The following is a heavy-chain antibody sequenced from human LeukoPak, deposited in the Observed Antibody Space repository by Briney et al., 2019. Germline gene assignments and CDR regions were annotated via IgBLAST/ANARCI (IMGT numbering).Heavy chain of an antibody. J-gene: IGHJ4*02. CDR1: GGSISSGGYS. CDR2: IYHSGST. CDR3: ARARLEGYYGSGTTNFDY. V-gene: IGHV4-30-2*01. D-gene: IGHD3-10*01. Sequence: PSETLSLTCTVSGGSISSGGYSWSWIRQPPGKGLEWIGYIYHSGSTYYNPSLKSRVTISVDRSKNQFSLKLSSVTAADTAVYYCARARLEGYYGSGTTNFDYWGQGTLVTVSS.